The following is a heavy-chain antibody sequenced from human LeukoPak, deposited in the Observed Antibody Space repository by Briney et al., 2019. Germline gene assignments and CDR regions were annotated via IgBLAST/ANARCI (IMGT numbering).Heavy chain of an antibody. J-gene: IGHJ6*02. CDR3: AREESGYCSSTSCYRLDV. D-gene: IGHD2-2*01. CDR1: GFTVSSNY. V-gene: IGHV3-66*01. CDR2: IYSGGST. Sequence: GGSLRLSCAASGFTVSSNYMSWVRQAPGKGLEWVSVIYSGGSTYYADSVEGRFTISRDNSKNTLYLQMNSLRAEDTAVYYCAREESGYCSSTSCYRLDVWGQGTTVTVSS.